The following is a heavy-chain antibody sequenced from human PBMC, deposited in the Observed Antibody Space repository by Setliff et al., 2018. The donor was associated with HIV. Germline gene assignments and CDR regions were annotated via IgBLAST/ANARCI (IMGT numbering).Heavy chain of an antibody. V-gene: IGHV1-2*06. CDR3: ARGDTELRYFDWPRAGVDF. D-gene: IGHD3-9*01. CDR1: GYTFTGYF. CDR2: IIPNSAGT. Sequence: ASVKVSCKASGYTFTGYFIHWVRQAPGQGLEWMGRIIPNSAGTNYAQKFQGRVTMTRDTSISTAYMELSRLRSEDTAVYYCARGDTELRYFDWPRAGVDFWGQGTLVTVSS. J-gene: IGHJ4*02.